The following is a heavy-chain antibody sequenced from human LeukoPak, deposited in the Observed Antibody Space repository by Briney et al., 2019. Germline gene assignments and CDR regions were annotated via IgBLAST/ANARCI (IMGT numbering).Heavy chain of an antibody. Sequence: GESLKISCKGSGYSFTSFWIGWVRQMPGKGLEWMGIIYPGDSDTRYSPSFQGQVTISADKSISTAYLQWSSLKASDTAMYYCARRRYCSSTSCYAGFGYWGQGTLVTVSS. J-gene: IGHJ4*02. CDR3: ARRRYCSSTSCYAGFGY. CDR2: IYPGDSDT. CDR1: GYSFTSFW. D-gene: IGHD2-2*01. V-gene: IGHV5-51*01.